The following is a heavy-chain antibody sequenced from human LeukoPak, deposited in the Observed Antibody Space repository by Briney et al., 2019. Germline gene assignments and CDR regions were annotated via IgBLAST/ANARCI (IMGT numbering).Heavy chain of an antibody. J-gene: IGHJ4*02. CDR1: GFTFGSYA. V-gene: IGHV3-23*01. D-gene: IGHD3-10*01. Sequence: AGGSLGLSCGASGFTFGSYAMNWVRQAPGKGLEWVSSISGSGYSTYCADSGRGRFTISRDNSKSTLFLQMNTLRAEDTAVCYCATKTYSGSGSVPDYWGQGTLVTVSS. CDR3: ATKTYSGSGSVPDY. CDR2: ISGSGYST.